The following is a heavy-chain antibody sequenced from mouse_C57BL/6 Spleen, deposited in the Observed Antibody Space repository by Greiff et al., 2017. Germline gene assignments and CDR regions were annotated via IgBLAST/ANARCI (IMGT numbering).Heavy chain of an antibody. J-gene: IGHJ2*01. Sequence: QVQLQQSGSELRSPGSSVKLSCKDFDSEVFPIAYMSWVRQKPGHGFEWIGGILPSIGRTIYGEKFEDKATLDADTLSNTAYLELNSLTSEDSAIYYCARRGYYDYDGRNYFDYWGQGTTLTVSS. D-gene: IGHD2-4*01. CDR3: ARRGYYDYDGRNYFDY. V-gene: IGHV15-2*01. CDR1: DSEVFPIAY. CDR2: ILPSIGRT.